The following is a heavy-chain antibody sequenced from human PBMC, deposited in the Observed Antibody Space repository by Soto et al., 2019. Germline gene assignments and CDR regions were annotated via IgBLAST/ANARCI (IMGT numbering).Heavy chain of an antibody. D-gene: IGHD3-10*01. V-gene: IGHV4-39*01. CDR1: GGSISSSSYY. CDR2: IYYSGST. CDR3: ARHPLWFGELLWFDP. J-gene: IGHJ5*02. Sequence: QLQLQESGPGLVKPSETLSLTCTVSGGSISSSSYYWGWIRQPPGKGLEWIGSIYYSGSTYYNPSLTSRVTISVDTSKNQFSLKLSSVTAADTAVYYCARHPLWFGELLWFDPWGQGTLVTVSS.